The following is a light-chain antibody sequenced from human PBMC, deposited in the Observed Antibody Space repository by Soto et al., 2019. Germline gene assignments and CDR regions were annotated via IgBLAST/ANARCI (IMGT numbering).Light chain of an antibody. Sequence: EMVMTQSPATLSVSPGERVTLSCRASESVNRNLAWYQQKPGQGPSLLIYYASTRATGVPARFTGSGSGTEFTLTIISLQSEDVGVDHCQHYSNWPPTFGPGTKLEIK. CDR3: QHYSNWPPT. CDR2: YAS. V-gene: IGKV3-15*01. J-gene: IGKJ3*01. CDR1: ESVNRN.